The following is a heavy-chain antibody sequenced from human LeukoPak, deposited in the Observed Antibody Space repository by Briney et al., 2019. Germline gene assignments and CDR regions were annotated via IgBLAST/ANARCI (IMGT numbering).Heavy chain of an antibody. D-gene: IGHD6-13*01. CDR3: ARAASYSSSWYGSLYYYYGMDV. Sequence: PSETLSLTCTVSGGSISGYYWSWIRQPPGKGLEWIGYIYYSGSTNYNPSLKSRVTISVDTSKNQFSLKLSSVTAADTAVYYCARAASYSSSWYGSLYYYYGMDVWGQGTTVTVSS. CDR1: GGSISGYY. J-gene: IGHJ6*02. CDR2: IYYSGST. V-gene: IGHV4-59*01.